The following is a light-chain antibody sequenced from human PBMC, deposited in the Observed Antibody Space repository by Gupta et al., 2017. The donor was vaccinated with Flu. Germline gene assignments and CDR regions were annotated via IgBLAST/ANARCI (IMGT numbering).Light chain of an antibody. CDR3: QQYDSYPFT. Sequence: PSSFSASTGDRVTITCRARQGISTYLAWFQQRPGKAPKLLIYTASTLKSGVPSRFSGSGSGTDFTLTISGLQSEDFATYYCQQYDSYPFTFGHGTKVDIK. CDR2: TAS. J-gene: IGKJ3*01. V-gene: IGKV1-8*01. CDR1: QGISTY.